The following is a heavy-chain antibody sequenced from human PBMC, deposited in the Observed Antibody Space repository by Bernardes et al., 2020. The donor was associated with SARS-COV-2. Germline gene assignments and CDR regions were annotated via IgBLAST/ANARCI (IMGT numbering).Heavy chain of an antibody. CDR1: GFAFSRYD. CDR2: IDTTGDT. V-gene: IGHV3-13*04. CDR3: AGVRSYGTVTTKWYFDL. J-gene: IGHJ2*01. D-gene: IGHD4-17*01. Sequence: VGSLRLSCAASGFAFSRYDMHWVRQPTGKGLEWVSAIDTTGDTYYPDSVKGRFTISRENGKNSLYLQMNSLRAGDTAVYYCAGVRSYGTVTTKWYFDLWGRGTLVTVSS.